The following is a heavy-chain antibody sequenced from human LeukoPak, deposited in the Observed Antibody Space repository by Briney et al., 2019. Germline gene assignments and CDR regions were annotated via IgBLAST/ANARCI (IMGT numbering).Heavy chain of an antibody. J-gene: IGHJ5*02. D-gene: IGHD3-3*01. CDR2: ISYDGSNK. CDR3: AKSPLGYDFFDP. CDR1: GFTFSSYG. Sequence: GSLRLSCAASGFTFSSYGMHWVRQAPGKGLEWVAVISYDGSNKYYADSVKGRFTISRDNSKNTLYLQMNSLRAEDTAVYYCAKSPLGYDFFDPWGQGTLVTVSS. V-gene: IGHV3-30*18.